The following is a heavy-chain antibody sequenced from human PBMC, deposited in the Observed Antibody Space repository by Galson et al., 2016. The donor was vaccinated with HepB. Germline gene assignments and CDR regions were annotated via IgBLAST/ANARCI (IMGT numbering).Heavy chain of an antibody. Sequence: SLRLSCAGSGFTFASYGMNWVRQAPGKGLEWVSYITSSGGAIYYTDSVKGRFTISRDNAKNSLYLQMNSLRAEDTAVYYCARDIYGPTYFYYYGLDAWGEGTTVTVSA. CDR3: ARDIYGPTYFYYYGLDA. CDR2: ITSSGGAI. V-gene: IGHV3-48*01. J-gene: IGHJ6*04. CDR1: GFTFASYG. D-gene: IGHD2/OR15-2a*01.